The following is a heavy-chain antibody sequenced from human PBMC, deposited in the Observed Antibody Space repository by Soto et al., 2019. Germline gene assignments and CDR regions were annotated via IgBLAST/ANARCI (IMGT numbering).Heavy chain of an antibody. CDR1: GYPFTSYY. V-gene: IGHV1-46*01. J-gene: IGHJ4*02. CDR3: ARDPLLEWSDYFDY. Sequence: XSVKVACKASGYPFTSYYVRWVRQAPGQGLEWMGIINPSGGSTSYAQKFQGRVTMTRDTSTSTVYMELSSLRSEDTAVYYCARDPLLEWSDYFDYWGQGTLVTVSS. D-gene: IGHD3-3*01. CDR2: INPSGGST.